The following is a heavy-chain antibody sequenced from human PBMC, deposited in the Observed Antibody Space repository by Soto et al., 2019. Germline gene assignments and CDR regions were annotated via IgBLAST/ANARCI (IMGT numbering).Heavy chain of an antibody. CDR2: IYYSGST. CDR1: GGSISSSSYY. V-gene: IGHV4-39*01. Sequence: PSETLSLTCTVSGGSISSSSYYWGWIRQPPGKGLEWIGSIYYSGSTYYNPSLKSRVTISVDTSKNQFSLKLSSVTAADTAVYYCARPDSSSWAAPFGFWGQGTLVTVSS. J-gene: IGHJ4*02. D-gene: IGHD6-13*01. CDR3: ARPDSSSWAAPFGF.